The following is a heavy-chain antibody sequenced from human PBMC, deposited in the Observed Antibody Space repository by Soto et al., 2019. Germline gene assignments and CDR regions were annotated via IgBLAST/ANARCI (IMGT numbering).Heavy chain of an antibody. CDR1: GFTFSSYW. Sequence: GGSLRLSCAASGFTFSSYWMSRVRQAPGKGLEWVANIKQDGSEKYYVDSVKGRFTISRDNAKNSLYLQMNSLRAEDTAVYYCARDMDFWSGLGYYYGMDVWGQGTTVTVSS. D-gene: IGHD3-3*01. CDR2: IKQDGSEK. V-gene: IGHV3-7*01. J-gene: IGHJ6*02. CDR3: ARDMDFWSGLGYYYGMDV.